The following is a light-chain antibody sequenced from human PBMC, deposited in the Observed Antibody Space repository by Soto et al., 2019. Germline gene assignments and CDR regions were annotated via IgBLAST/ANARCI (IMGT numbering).Light chain of an antibody. J-gene: IGLJ1*01. CDR3: QVWDSSSDLYV. Sequence: SYELTQPPSVSVAPGKTAMVTCGGDNIESKLVNWYQQRPGQAPVLVIYYDKDRPSGIPARFSGSNSGNTATLTISSVEAGDDADYYCQVWDSSSDLYVFGPGTKVTVL. CDR1: NIESKL. CDR2: YDK. V-gene: IGLV3-21*04.